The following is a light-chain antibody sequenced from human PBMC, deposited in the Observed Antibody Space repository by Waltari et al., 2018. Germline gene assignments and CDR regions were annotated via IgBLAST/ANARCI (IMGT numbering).Light chain of an antibody. J-gene: IGLJ3*02. CDR3: TSYTDSDNLV. CDR1: SSDIGAHNY. V-gene: IGLV2-8*01. Sequence: QSALTQPPSASGSLGQSVTLSCTGTSSDIGAHNYVSWYQHRPGNAPKLVIFEVVKRPSGVPDRFSGSKSGSTAYLTVSGLQADDEADYYCTSYTDSDNLVFGGGTNLAVL. CDR2: EVV.